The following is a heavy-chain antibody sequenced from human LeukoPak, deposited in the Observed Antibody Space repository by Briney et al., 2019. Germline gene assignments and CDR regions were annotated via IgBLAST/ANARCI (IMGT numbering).Heavy chain of an antibody. J-gene: IGHJ3*01. D-gene: IGHD3-10*01. CDR1: GYSFTDYW. V-gene: IGHV5-51*01. CDR3: ARHGRGSRSPNAFDF. CDR2: IYPDDSDI. Sequence: KSGESLKISCKGSGYSFTDYWIGWVRQMPGKGLQWMAIIYPDDSDIRYSPSFQGQVTISADKSIITAYLQWSSLKALDTAMYYCARHGRGSRSPNAFDFWGQGTMVTVSS.